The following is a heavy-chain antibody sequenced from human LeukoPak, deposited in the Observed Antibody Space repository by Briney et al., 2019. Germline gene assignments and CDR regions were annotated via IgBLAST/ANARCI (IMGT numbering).Heavy chain of an antibody. Sequence: GASVKVSCKASGYTFTGCYMHWVRQAPGQGLEWMGWINPNSGGTNYAQKFQGRVTMTRDTSTSTAYMELSRLRSDDTAVYYCARSGFRGWDRSGASLNYWGQGTLVTVSS. CDR2: INPNSGGT. J-gene: IGHJ4*02. D-gene: IGHD3-10*01. CDR3: ARSGFRGWDRSGASLNY. CDR1: GYTFTGCY. V-gene: IGHV1-2*02.